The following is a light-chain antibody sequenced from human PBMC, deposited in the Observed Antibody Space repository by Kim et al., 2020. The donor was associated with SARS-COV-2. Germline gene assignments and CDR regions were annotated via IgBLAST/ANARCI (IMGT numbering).Light chain of an antibody. CDR3: QAWDSITGDVV. V-gene: IGLV3-1*01. CDR1: ELGDKD. Sequence: SYELTQPPSLSVSPGQTASIPCYGRELGDKDVCWYQLKPGRSPVLVIYQDRKRVSGIPERFSGSNSGNTAALTISGTQTMDEADYYCQAWDSITGDVVFGGGTQLTVL. J-gene: IGLJ2*01. CDR2: QDR.